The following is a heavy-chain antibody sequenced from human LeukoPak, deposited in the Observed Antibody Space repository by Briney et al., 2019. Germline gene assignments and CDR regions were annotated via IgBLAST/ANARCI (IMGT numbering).Heavy chain of an antibody. CDR2: IWYDGSNK. Sequence: GGSLRLSCEASGFTFSSYGMHWVRQAPGKGLEGVAVIWYDGSNKYYADSVKGRFTISRDNSTNTLYLQMNSLRAEDTAVYYCARDSDYTLDYWGQGTLVTVSS. CDR1: GFTFSSYG. CDR3: ARDSDYTLDY. D-gene: IGHD4-11*01. J-gene: IGHJ4*02. V-gene: IGHV3-33*01.